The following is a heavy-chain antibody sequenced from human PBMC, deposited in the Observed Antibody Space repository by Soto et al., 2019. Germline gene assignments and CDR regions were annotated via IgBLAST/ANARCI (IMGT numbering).Heavy chain of an antibody. CDR3: ARHDYDGNGMYYFDY. CDR2: IYPGDSDT. Sequence: GESLKISCKGSGYSFSTYWIGWVRQMPGKGLEWMGIIYPGDSDTTYSPSFQGQVTISADKSISTAYLQWSSLKASDTAMYYCARHDYDGNGMYYFDYWGQGTLVTAPQ. J-gene: IGHJ4*02. V-gene: IGHV5-51*01. D-gene: IGHD3-22*01. CDR1: GYSFSTYW.